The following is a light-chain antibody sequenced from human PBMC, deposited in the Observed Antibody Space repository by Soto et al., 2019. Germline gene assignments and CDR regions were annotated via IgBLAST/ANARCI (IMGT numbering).Light chain of an antibody. J-gene: IGKJ2*01. CDR3: QQHNNWRYA. CDR1: LSVGTN. V-gene: IGKV3-11*01. Sequence: EVVLTQFPVTLSVSPGGRATLSCRASLSVGTNLAWYQQRPGQAPRLLIYDASNMATGIPARFSGSGSGTDFTLSISRLEPEDSALYYCQQHNNWRYAFGQGTKLEL. CDR2: DAS.